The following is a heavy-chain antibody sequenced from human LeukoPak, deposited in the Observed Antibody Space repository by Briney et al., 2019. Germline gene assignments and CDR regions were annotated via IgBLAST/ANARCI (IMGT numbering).Heavy chain of an antibody. V-gene: IGHV4-39*01. CDR3: ARGYSGYDAFDY. D-gene: IGHD5-12*01. J-gene: IGHJ4*02. Sequence: PSETLSLTCTVSGGSISSSSYYWGWIRQPPGKGLEWIGSTYYSGSTYYNPSLKSRVTISVDTSKNQFSLKLSSVTAADTAVYYCARGYSGYDAFDYWGQGTLVTVSS. CDR2: TYYSGST. CDR1: GGSISSSSYY.